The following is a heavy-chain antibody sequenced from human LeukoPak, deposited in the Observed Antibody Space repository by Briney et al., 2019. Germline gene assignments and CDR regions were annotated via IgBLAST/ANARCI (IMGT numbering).Heavy chain of an antibody. D-gene: IGHD3-3*01. J-gene: IGHJ6*02. CDR3: ARGPGVLEWSYYYYYGMDV. CDR2: INHSGST. Sequence: SETLSLTCAVYGGSFSGYYWSWIRQPPGKGLEWIGEINHSGSTNYNPSLKSRVAISVDTSKNQFSLKLSSVTAADTAVYYCARGPGVLEWSYYYYYGMDVWGQGTTVTVSS. V-gene: IGHV4-34*01. CDR1: GGSFSGYY.